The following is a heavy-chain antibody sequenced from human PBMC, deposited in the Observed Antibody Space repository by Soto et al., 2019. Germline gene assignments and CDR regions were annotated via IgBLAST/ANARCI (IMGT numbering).Heavy chain of an antibody. D-gene: IGHD6-13*01. CDR2: IYWNDDK. CDR3: AHSFVWIAAAGRRNWFDP. CDR1: GFSLSTSGVG. J-gene: IGHJ5*02. V-gene: IGHV2-5*01. Sequence: QITLKESGPTLVKPTQTLTLTCTFSGFSLSTSGVGVGWIRQPPGKALEWLALIYWNDDKRYSPSLKSRLTITKDTSKNQVVLTMTNMDPVDTATYYCAHSFVWIAAAGRRNWFDPWGQGTLVTVSS.